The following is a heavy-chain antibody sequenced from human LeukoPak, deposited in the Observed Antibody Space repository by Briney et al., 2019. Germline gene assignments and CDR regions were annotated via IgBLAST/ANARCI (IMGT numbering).Heavy chain of an antibody. Sequence: PGGSLRLSCAASGFTFSSYWMHWVRQAPGEGLVWVSRINSDGSSATYADSVKGRFTISRDNVKNTLYLQMNSLRAEDTAVYYCARGAPSGSYYYWGQGTLVTVSS. D-gene: IGHD1-26*01. V-gene: IGHV3-74*01. CDR2: INSDGSSA. CDR3: ARGAPSGSYYY. CDR1: GFTFSSYW. J-gene: IGHJ4*02.